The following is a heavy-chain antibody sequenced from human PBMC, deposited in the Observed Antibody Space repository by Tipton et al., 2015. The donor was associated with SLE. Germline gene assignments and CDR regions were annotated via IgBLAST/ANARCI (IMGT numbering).Heavy chain of an antibody. Sequence: SLRLSCAASGFTVGNNYMSWVRQAPGKGLEWVSVIYIGGDTYYADSVKGRFTISRGNSKNTLYLQMNSLRAEDTAVYYCARDVDDSGYGPFDYWGQGTLVTVSS. D-gene: IGHD3-22*01. CDR2: IYIGGDT. CDR3: ARDVDDSGYGPFDY. J-gene: IGHJ4*02. CDR1: GFTVGNNY. V-gene: IGHV3-66*01.